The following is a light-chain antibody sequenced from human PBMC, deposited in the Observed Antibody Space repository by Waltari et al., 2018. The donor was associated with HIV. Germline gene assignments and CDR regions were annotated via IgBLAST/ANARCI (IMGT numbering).Light chain of an antibody. J-gene: IGLJ2*01. CDR3: AVWDDSLNGWV. Sequence: QSVLPQPPSTSGTPGQRVTIPCSGSSSTIGSNTVTWYQQLPGTAPKLLIYSNNQRPLGVPDRFSGSKSGTSASLAISGLQSEDEADYYCAVWDDSLNGWVFGGGTKLTAL. V-gene: IGLV1-44*01. CDR2: SNN. CDR1: SSTIGSNT.